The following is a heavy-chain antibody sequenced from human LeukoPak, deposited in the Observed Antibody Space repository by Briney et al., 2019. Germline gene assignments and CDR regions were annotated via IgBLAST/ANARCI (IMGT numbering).Heavy chain of an antibody. D-gene: IGHD3-10*01. CDR3: ASRITMVRGVID. CDR2: ISSSSSTI. V-gene: IGHV3-48*01. J-gene: IGHJ4*02. CDR1: GFTFNNYA. Sequence: GGSLRLSCAASGFTFNNYAMNWVRQAPGKGLEWVSYISSSSSTIYYADSVKGRFTISRDNAKNSLYLQMNSLRAEDTAVYYCASRITMVRGVIDWGQGTLVTVSS.